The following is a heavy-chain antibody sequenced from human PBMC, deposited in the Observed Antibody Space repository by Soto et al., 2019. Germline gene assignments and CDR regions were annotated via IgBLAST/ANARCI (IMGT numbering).Heavy chain of an antibody. Sequence: EVQLVESGGGLVQPGGSLRLSCAASGFTVSNYYMRWVRQAPGKGLEWVSLIYSGGATYYADSVKGRFNISRDNSKNTLYLQMNSLRAEDTAVYYCARDGTYNWVGGQGILVTVSS. J-gene: IGHJ4*02. CDR3: ARDGTYNWV. CDR2: IYSGGAT. D-gene: IGHD1-1*01. CDR1: GFTVSNYY. V-gene: IGHV3-66*01.